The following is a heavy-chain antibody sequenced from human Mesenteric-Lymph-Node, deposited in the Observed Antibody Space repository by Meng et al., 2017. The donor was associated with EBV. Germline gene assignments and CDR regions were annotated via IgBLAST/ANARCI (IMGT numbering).Heavy chain of an antibody. D-gene: IGHD2-15*01. CDR3: ARDLYVVVAAAGHNLFDP. V-gene: IGHV3-21*01. J-gene: IGHJ5*02. CDR2: ISDSSSNI. Sequence: EVQLVESGGXLVKPGGSLRLSCSACGFTFSDYSMNWVRHAPGKGLEWVSYISDSSSNINYADSVKGRFTISRDNAKNSLYLQMNSLRPEDTAIYYCARDLYVVVAAAGHNLFDPWGQGTLVTVSS. CDR1: GFTFSDYS.